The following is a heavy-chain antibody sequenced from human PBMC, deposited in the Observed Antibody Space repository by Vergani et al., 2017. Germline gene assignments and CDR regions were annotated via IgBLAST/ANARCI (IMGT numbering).Heavy chain of an antibody. CDR3: AKGFRYCSSTSCYSQDAFDI. D-gene: IGHD2-2*02. CDR1: GFTFSSYA. Sequence: EVQLLESGGGLVQPGGSLRLSCAASGFTFSSYAMSWVRQAPGKGLEWVSAISGSGGSTYYADSVKGRFTISRDNSKNTLYLQMNSLRAEDTAVYYCAKGFRYCSSTSCYSQDAFDIWGQGTMVTVSS. CDR2: ISGSGGST. J-gene: IGHJ3*02. V-gene: IGHV3-23*01.